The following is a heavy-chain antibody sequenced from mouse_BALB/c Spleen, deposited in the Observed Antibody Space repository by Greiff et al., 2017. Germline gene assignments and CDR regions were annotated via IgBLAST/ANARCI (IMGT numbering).Heavy chain of an antibody. Sequence: EVQVVESGGGLVKPGGSLKLSCAASGFTFSDYYMYWVRQTPEKRLEWVATISDGGSYTYYPDSVKGRFTISRDNAKNNLYLQMSSLKSEDTAMYYCARDGDYYGDFDYWGQGTTLTVSS. CDR1: GFTFSDYY. CDR2: ISDGGSYT. V-gene: IGHV5-4*02. J-gene: IGHJ2*01. CDR3: ARDGDYYGDFDY. D-gene: IGHD1-2*01.